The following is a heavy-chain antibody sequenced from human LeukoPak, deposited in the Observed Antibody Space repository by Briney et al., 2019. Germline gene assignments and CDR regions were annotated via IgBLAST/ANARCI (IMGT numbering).Heavy chain of an antibody. J-gene: IGHJ6*03. CDR2: ISGSGGTI. D-gene: IGHD2/OR15-2a*01. V-gene: IGHV3-23*01. CDR3: AGSNTYYCYYMDV. Sequence: PGGSLRLSCAVSGFTFSIYAMSWVRQAPGKGLEWVSAISGSGGTIYYAVSVKGRFTISRDNSKNTLYLQMNSLRAEDTAVYHCAGSNTYYCYYMDVWGKGTTVTVSS. CDR1: GFTFSIYA.